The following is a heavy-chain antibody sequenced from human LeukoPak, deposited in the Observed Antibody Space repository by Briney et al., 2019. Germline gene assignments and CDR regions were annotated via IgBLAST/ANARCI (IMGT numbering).Heavy chain of an antibody. Sequence: SGPTLVNPTQTLTLTCTFSGFSLSTSGVGVGWIRQPPGKALEWLALIYWNDDKRYSPSLKSRLTITKDTSKNQVVLTMTNMDPVDTPTYSCAPRTGDEAPNGFAPGARGTLAPFPS. CDR2: IYWNDDK. V-gene: IGHV2-5*01. CDR3: APRTGDEAPNGFAP. CDR1: GFSLSTSGVG. D-gene: IGHD7-27*01. J-gene: IGHJ5*02.